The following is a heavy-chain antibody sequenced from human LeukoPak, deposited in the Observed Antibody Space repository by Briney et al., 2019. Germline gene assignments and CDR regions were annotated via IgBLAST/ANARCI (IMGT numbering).Heavy chain of an antibody. Sequence: GESLKISCKASGYSFTNHWIGWVRQKPGKGLEWMGIIYPGDSDTRSSPSFQGQVTISADKSISTAYLQWGSLKASDTAMYYCARQGSPLVGYDSSGYYYALTFDYWGQGTLVTVSS. D-gene: IGHD3-22*01. J-gene: IGHJ4*02. CDR1: GYSFTNHW. V-gene: IGHV5-51*01. CDR2: IYPGDSDT. CDR3: ARQGSPLVGYDSSGYYYALTFDY.